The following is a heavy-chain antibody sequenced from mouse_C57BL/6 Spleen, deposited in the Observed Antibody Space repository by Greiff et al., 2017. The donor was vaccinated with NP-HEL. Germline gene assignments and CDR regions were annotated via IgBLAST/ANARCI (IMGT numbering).Heavy chain of an antibody. CDR3: ARADYGSRSDWYFDV. CDR2: IYPGDGDT. J-gene: IGHJ1*03. V-gene: IGHV1-82*01. D-gene: IGHD1-1*01. CDR1: GYAFSSSW. Sequence: QVHVKQSGPELVKPGASVKISCKASGYAFSSSWMNWVKQRPGKGLEWIGRIYPGDGDTNYNGKFKGKATLTADKSSSTAYMQLSSLTSEDSAVYFCARADYGSRSDWYFDVWGTGTTVTVSS.